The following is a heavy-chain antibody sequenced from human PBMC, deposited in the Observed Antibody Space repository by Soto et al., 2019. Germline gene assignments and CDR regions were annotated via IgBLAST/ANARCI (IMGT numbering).Heavy chain of an antibody. CDR1: GYSFTSYW. Sequence: GESLKISCKGSGYSFTSYWIGWVRQMPGKGLEWMGIIYPGDSDTRYSPSFQGQVTISADKSISTAYLQWSSLKASDTAMYYCARYCSGGSCYWPDAFDIWGQGTMVTVSS. V-gene: IGHV5-51*01. CDR2: IYPGDSDT. CDR3: ARYCSGGSCYWPDAFDI. D-gene: IGHD2-15*01. J-gene: IGHJ3*02.